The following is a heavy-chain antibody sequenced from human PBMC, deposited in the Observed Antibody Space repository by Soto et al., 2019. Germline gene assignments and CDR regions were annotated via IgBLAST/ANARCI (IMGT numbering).Heavy chain of an antibody. V-gene: IGHV1-18*01. J-gene: IGHJ6*02. CDR3: ARDRPTSSIRARDYYYAMDV. D-gene: IGHD6-6*01. CDR1: GYSFITYG. CDR2: ISTYNGNT. Sequence: QVQLVQSGAEVKKPGASVKVSCKASGYSFITYGISWVRQAPGQGLEWMGWISTYNGNTNYAQKLQGRITMTTDTSTTTGYMELRSLRSDATAVYYCARDRPTSSIRARDYYYAMDVWGQGTTVTVSS.